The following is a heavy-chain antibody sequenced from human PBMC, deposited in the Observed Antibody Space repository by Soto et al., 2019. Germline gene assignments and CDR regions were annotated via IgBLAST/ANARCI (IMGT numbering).Heavy chain of an antibody. V-gene: IGHV4-4*02. CDR2: ISHSGST. CDR1: TGSLSSNNR. D-gene: IGHD4-17*01. J-gene: IGHJ4*02. CDR3: ARGKDYRFED. Sequence: SDTLSLTCDVSTGSLSSNNRWTWVRQPPGKGLEWLGEISHSGSTNYSPSLRSRVTISLAWSRNQFSLKLNSLTAAHTAVYYGARGKDYRFEDWGKGTLIAV.